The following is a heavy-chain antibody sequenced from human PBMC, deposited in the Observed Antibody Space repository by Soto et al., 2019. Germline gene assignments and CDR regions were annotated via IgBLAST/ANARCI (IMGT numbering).Heavy chain of an antibody. CDR1: GYTFTSYG. CDR3: ARDLRVTGTCDWFDP. Sequence: ASVKVSCKASGYTFTSYGISWVRQAPGQGLEWMGWISAYNGNTNYAQKLQGRVTMTTDTSTSTAYMELRSLRSDDTAVYYCARDLRVTGTCDWFDPWGQGTLVTVSS. J-gene: IGHJ5*02. CDR2: ISAYNGNT. D-gene: IGHD1-7*01. V-gene: IGHV1-18*01.